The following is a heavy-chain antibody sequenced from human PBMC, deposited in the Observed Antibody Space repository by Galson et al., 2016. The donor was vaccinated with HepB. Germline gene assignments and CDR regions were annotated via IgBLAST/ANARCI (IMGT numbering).Heavy chain of an antibody. CDR1: GFTFDDYA. Sequence: SLRLSCAASGFTFDDYAMHWVRQAPGKGLEWVAGISSTSANIPYADSVKGRFTISRDNAKNSLYLQMNSPRAEDTALYYCARASRIAARLFDCWGQGTLVTVSS. D-gene: IGHD6-6*01. J-gene: IGHJ4*02. V-gene: IGHV3-9*01. CDR2: ISSTSANI. CDR3: ARASRIAARLFDC.